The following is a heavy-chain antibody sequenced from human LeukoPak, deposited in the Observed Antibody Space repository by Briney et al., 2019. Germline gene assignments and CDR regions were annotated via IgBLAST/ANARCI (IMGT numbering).Heavy chain of an antibody. CDR2: ISASGGGT. J-gene: IGHJ4*02. CDR1: GYTFTRYY. D-gene: IGHD6-19*01. V-gene: IGHV1-46*01. CDR3: AIGGPQWLVLRKRFYFDS. Sequence: GSVRVSCKSSGYTFTRYYIHWVRQAPGQGLEWMGIISASGGGTVYAQNFQGRVTMTRHTSTSTVYMHLISLRSAYAAVYFCAIGGPQWLVLRKRFYFDSWGQGTLVTVSS.